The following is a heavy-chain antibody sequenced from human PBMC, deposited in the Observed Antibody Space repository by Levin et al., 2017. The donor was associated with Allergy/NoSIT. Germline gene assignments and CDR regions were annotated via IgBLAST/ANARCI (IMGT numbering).Heavy chain of an antibody. CDR2: ISGSGSST. V-gene: IGHV3-23*01. CDR1: GFTFSKCA. Sequence: LSLTCAASGFTFSKCAMNWVRQAPGKGLEWVSAISGSGSSTYYTDSVKGRFTISRDNSKNKLYLQMNSLRAEDTAIYYCAKDRCCGFDFGYYYYGMDVWGPGTTVTVSS. CDR3: AKDRCCGFDFGYYYYGMDV. J-gene: IGHJ6*02. D-gene: IGHD2-21*01.